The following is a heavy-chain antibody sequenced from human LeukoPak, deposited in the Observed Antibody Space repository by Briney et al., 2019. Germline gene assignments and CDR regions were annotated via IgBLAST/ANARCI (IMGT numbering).Heavy chain of an antibody. V-gene: IGHV1-8*01. D-gene: IGHD5-12*01. J-gene: IGHJ6*02. CDR3: ARGGGYDPNYGMDV. CDR1: GYTFTIYD. Sequence: GASVKVSCKASGYTFTIYDINWVRQAPGQGLEWMGWMNPNSGNTGYAQKVQGRVTMTRDTAISTAYMELSSLRSEDTAVYYCARGGGYDPNYGMDVCGQATTVTVSS. CDR2: MNPNSGNT.